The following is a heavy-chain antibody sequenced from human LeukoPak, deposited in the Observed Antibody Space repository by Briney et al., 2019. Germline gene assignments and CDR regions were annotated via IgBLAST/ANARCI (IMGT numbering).Heavy chain of an antibody. Sequence: GASVKVSCKASGYTFTSYDINWVRQAAGQGLEWMGWMTPNSGFSGYAHKFRGRVTMTGNTSISTAYMELSSLRSEDTAIYYCARLQRKYYYDSSGYIDYWGQGTLVTVSS. CDR1: GYTFTSYD. CDR3: ARLQRKYYYDSSGYIDY. J-gene: IGHJ4*02. CDR2: MTPNSGFS. D-gene: IGHD3-22*01. V-gene: IGHV1-8*01.